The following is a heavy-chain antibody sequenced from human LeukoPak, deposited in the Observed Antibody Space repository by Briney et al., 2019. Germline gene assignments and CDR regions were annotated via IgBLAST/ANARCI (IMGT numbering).Heavy chain of an antibody. CDR3: ARAHYYDSSEGY. D-gene: IGHD3-22*01. CDR1: GYTFTSCG. Sequence: ASVKVSCKASGYTFTSCGISWVRQAPGQGLEWMGIINPSGNSTSYAQKFQGRVTMTRDMSTSTVYMELSSLRSEDTAVYYCARAHYYDSSEGYWGQGTLVTVSS. CDR2: INPSGNST. J-gene: IGHJ4*02. V-gene: IGHV1-46*01.